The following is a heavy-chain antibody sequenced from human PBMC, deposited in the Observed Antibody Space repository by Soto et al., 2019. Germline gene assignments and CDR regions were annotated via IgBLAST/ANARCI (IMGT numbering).Heavy chain of an antibody. CDR1: GFTFSSYA. CDR3: AKADSGSYRGLFDF. D-gene: IGHD1-26*01. J-gene: IGHJ4*02. CDR2: ISVTGVYT. Sequence: EVQLLESGGALVQPGGSLRLSCAASGFTFSSYAMNWVRQAPGKGLEWVSAISVTGVYTYYTDSVKGRLTISRDNSKNTLYLQMNSLRVDDTAVYYCAKADSGSYRGLFDFWGQGTLVTVSS. V-gene: IGHV3-23*01.